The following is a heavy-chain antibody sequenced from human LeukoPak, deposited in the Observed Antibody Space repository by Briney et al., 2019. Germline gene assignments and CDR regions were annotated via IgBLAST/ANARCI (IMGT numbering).Heavy chain of an antibody. CDR2: IYYSGST. D-gene: IGHD3-22*01. V-gene: IGHV4-59*01. CDR3: ARQRYYDSSGLFVDY. J-gene: IGHJ4*02. CDR1: GGSISSYY. Sequence: SETLSLTCTVSGGSISSYYWSWIRQPPGKGLEWIGYIYYSGSTNYNPSLKSRVTISEDTSKNQFSLKLSSVTAANTAVYYCARQRYYDSSGLFVDYWGQGTLVTVSS.